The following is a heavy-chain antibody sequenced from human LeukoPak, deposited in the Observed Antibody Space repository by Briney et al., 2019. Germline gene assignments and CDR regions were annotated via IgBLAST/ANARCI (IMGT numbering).Heavy chain of an antibody. D-gene: IGHD3-3*01. Sequence: SQTLSLTCTVSGGSISSGGYYWSWIRQHPGKGLEWIGYIYYSGSTYYNPSLKSRVTISVDTSKNQFSLKLSSVTAADTAVYYCASSSGRNYDFWSGYPYFDYWGQGTLVTASS. CDR3: ASSSGRNYDFWSGYPYFDY. V-gene: IGHV4-31*03. CDR1: GGSISSGGYY. J-gene: IGHJ4*02. CDR2: IYYSGST.